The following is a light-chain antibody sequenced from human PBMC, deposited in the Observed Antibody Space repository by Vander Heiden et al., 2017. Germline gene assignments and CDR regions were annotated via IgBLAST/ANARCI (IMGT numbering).Light chain of an antibody. V-gene: IGLV2-11*01. Sequence: QSAPTQPRPVSGSPGQSVTISCTGTSSDVGRYTFVSWYQKYPGKAPRVIIYDVTRRPSGVPDRFSGSKSGNTASLTISGLQADDEADYYCCSFVDRFTFVFGTGTEVTVL. CDR1: SSDVGRYTF. J-gene: IGLJ1*01. CDR3: CSFVDRFTFV. CDR2: DVT.